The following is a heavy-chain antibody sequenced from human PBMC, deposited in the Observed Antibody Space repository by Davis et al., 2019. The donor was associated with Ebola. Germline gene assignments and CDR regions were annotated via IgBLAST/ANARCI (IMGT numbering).Heavy chain of an antibody. CDR1: GGSFSGYY. J-gene: IGHJ6*02. D-gene: IGHD2-15*01. CDR2: INHSGST. CDR3: ARTRVVAATSFYYYYYGMDV. V-gene: IGHV4-34*01. Sequence: MPSETLSLTCAVYGGSFSGYYWSWIRQPPGKGLEWIGEINHSGSTNYNPSLKSRVTISVDKSKNQFSLKLSSVTAADTAVYYCARTRVVAATSFYYYYYGMDVWGQGTTVTVSS.